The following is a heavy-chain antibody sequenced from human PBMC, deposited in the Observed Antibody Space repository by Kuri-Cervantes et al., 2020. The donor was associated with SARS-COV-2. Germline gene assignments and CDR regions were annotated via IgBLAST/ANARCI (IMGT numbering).Heavy chain of an antibody. CDR3: ARDAEPTYYDFWSGYYPGRYGMDV. Sequence: SETLSLTCTVSGGSISSGSYYWSWIRQPAGKGLEWIGRIYTSGSTNYNPSLKSRVTISVDTSKNQFSLKLSSVTAADTAVYYCARDAEPTYYDFWSGYYPGRYGMDVWGQGTTVTVSS. D-gene: IGHD3-3*01. V-gene: IGHV4-61*02. CDR1: GGSISSGSYY. J-gene: IGHJ6*02. CDR2: IYTSGST.